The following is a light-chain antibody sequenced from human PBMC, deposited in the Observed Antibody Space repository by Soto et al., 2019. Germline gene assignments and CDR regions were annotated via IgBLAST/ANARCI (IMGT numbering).Light chain of an antibody. CDR3: QQYNDWPPLT. CDR1: QSVSGN. V-gene: IGKV3-15*01. Sequence: EIVMTPSPATLSVSPGERATLSCRASQSVSGNLAWYQQKPGQTPRLLIYGASTRATGIPARFSGSGSGTEFTLTITRLQSEDCAVYYCQQYNDWPPLTFGGGTKVEIK. J-gene: IGKJ4*01. CDR2: GAS.